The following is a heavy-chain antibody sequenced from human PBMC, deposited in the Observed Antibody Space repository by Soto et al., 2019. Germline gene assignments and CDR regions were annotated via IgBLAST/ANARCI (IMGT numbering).Heavy chain of an antibody. CDR1: GGTFSSYT. V-gene: IGHV1-69*02. CDR3: ARGSSRGLDAFDI. Sequence: ASVKGSCTASGGTFSSYTISWVRQAPGQGLEWMGRIIPILGIANYAQKFQGRVTITADKSTSTAYMELSSLRSEDTAVYYCARGSSRGLDAFDIWGQGTMVTVSS. D-gene: IGHD6-6*01. CDR2: IIPILGIA. J-gene: IGHJ3*02.